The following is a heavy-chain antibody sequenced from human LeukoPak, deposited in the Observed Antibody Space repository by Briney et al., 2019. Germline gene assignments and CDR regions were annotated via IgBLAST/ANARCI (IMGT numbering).Heavy chain of an antibody. CDR1: GGSTSSGDYY. J-gene: IGHJ4*02. V-gene: IGHV4-61*02. CDR2: IHTSGST. CDR3: ARGAVGPTGRYYFDY. Sequence: PSETLSLTCIVSGGSTSSGDYYCSWIRQPAGKGLEWIGRIHTSGSTNYNPSLKSRVTMSVDTSQNQFSLKLSSVTAADTAVYYCARGAVGPTGRYYFDYWGQGTLVTVSS. D-gene: IGHD2-2*01.